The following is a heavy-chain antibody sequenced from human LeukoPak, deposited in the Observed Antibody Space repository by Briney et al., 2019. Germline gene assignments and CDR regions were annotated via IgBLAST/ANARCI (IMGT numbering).Heavy chain of an antibody. D-gene: IGHD1-26*01. V-gene: IGHV3-9*01. CDR2: ISWNSGSI. J-gene: IGHJ4*02. Sequence: PGRSLRLSCAASGFTFDDYAMHWVRQAPGKGLEWVSGISWNSGSIGYADSVKGRLTISRDNAKNSLYLQMNSPRAEDTALYYCAKDPGATAYYFDYWGQGTLVTVSS. CDR3: AKDPGATAYYFDY. CDR1: GFTFDDYA.